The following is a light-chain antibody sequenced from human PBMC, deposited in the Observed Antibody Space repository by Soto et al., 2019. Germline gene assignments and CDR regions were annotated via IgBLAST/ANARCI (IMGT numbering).Light chain of an antibody. J-gene: IGLJ2*01. CDR3: SSYTSSSTLVV. Sequence: QSALTQPASVSGSPGQSITISCTGTSSDVGGYNYVSWYQQHPGKAPKLMIXXXXXXXXXXXXXXXXXKSGNTASLTISGXXXXXXXXXXCSSYTSSSTLVVFGGGTKLTVL. CDR1: SSDVGGYNY. V-gene: IGLV2-14*01. CDR2: XXX.